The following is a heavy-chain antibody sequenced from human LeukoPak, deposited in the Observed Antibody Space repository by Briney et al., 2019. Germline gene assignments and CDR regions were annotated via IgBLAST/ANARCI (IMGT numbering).Heavy chain of an antibody. CDR3: ARRGQQLEYFET. Sequence: KISCKGFGYSFTTYWIAWVRQMPGKGLEWMGIIYPGESDTRYSPSFEGQCTISADKSISTAYLQWTSLKASDTAMYYCARRGQQLEYFETWGQGTLVTVSS. D-gene: IGHD6-13*01. J-gene: IGHJ1*01. CDR1: GYSFTTYW. V-gene: IGHV5-51*01. CDR2: IYPGESDT.